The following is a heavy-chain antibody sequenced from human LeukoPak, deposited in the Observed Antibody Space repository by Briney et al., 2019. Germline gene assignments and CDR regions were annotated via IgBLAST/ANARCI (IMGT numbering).Heavy chain of an antibody. V-gene: IGHV3-7*03. J-gene: IGHJ4*02. Sequence: GGSLRLSCAASGFTFSSYWMSWVRQAPGKGLEWVANIKQDGSEKYYVDSLKGRVTISRDNAKNSLYLQMDSLRVEDTAFYYCARRYCSGPSCRYDYWGQGTLVTVSS. CDR2: IKQDGSEK. CDR3: ARRYCSGPSCRYDY. D-gene: IGHD2-2*01. CDR1: GFTFSSYW.